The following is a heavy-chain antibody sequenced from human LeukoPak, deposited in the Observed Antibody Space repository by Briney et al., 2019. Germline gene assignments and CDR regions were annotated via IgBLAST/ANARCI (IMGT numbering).Heavy chain of an antibody. J-gene: IGHJ6*03. CDR2: IDHSGST. CDR3: ARGPYSSGWQTSYYYYMDV. V-gene: IGHV4-38-2*02. Sequence: PSETLSLTCTVSGYSISSGYYWGWIRQPPGKGLEWTGSIDHSGSTYYNPSLKSRVTISVDTSKNQFSLKLSSVTAADTAVYYCARGPYSSGWQTSYYYYMDVWGKGTTVTISS. CDR1: GYSISSGYY. D-gene: IGHD6-19*01.